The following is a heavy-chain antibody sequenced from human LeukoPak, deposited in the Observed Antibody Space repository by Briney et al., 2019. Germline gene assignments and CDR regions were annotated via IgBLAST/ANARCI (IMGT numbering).Heavy chain of an antibody. Sequence: ASVKVSCTVSGYTLTELSMHWVRQAPGKGLEWMGGFDPEDGETIYAQKFQGRVTMTTDTSTSTAYMELRSLRSDDTAVYYCARDRPTYYYDSSDLGGFDPWGQGTLVTVSS. CDR2: FDPEDGET. D-gene: IGHD3-22*01. CDR3: ARDRPTYYYDSSDLGGFDP. V-gene: IGHV1-24*01. J-gene: IGHJ5*02. CDR1: GYTLTELS.